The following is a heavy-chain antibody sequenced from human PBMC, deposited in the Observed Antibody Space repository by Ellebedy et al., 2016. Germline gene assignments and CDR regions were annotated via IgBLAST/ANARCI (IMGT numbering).Heavy chain of an antibody. D-gene: IGHD2-15*01. J-gene: IGHJ6*04. V-gene: IGHV4-61*02. CDR2: IYTSGST. Sequence: SETLSLXXTVSGASISSGDYYWSWIRQPAGKGLEWIGRIYTSGSTNYNPSLKSRVTMSVDTSKNQFSLKLSSVTAADTAVYYCARDADRPDVWGKGTTVTVSS. CDR1: GASISSGDYY. CDR3: ARDADRPDV.